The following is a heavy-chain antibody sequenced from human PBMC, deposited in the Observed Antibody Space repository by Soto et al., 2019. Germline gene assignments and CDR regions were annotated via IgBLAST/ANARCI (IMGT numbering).Heavy chain of an antibody. Sequence: SETLSLTCAVYGGSFSGYYWSWIRQPPGKGLEWIGEINHSGSTNYNPSLKSRVTISVDTSKNQFSLKLSSVTAADTAVYYCASVEYSSSSLGRSDNWFDPWGQGTLVTVSS. CDR3: ASVEYSSSSLGRSDNWFDP. J-gene: IGHJ5*02. CDR2: INHSGST. CDR1: GGSFSGYY. D-gene: IGHD6-6*01. V-gene: IGHV4-34*01.